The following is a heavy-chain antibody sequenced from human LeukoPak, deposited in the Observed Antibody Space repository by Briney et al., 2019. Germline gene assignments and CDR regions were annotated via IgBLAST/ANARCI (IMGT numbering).Heavy chain of an antibody. CDR3: AKTIQGYSYAHLDY. CDR1: QFTFSNYG. J-gene: IGHJ4*02. Sequence: PGGSLRLSCATSQFTFSNYGMSWVRQDPGKGLERVSSISAGGGSTYYGDSVKGRFTISRDNSKNTLYLQMNSLRAEDTAVYYCAKTIQGYSYAHLDYWGQGTLVTVSS. CDR2: ISAGGGST. D-gene: IGHD5-18*01. V-gene: IGHV3-23*01.